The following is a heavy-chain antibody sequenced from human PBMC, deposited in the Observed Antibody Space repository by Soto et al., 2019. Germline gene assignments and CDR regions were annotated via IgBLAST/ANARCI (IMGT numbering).Heavy chain of an antibody. CDR3: ARGKGMEENYYYYGLDI. V-gene: IGHV1-69*13. D-gene: IGHD1-1*01. J-gene: IGHJ6*02. CDR1: GGTFSSYA. CDR2: IIPIFGTA. Sequence: SVKVSCKASGGTFSSYAISWVRQAPGQGLEWMGGIIPIFGTANYAQKFQGRVTITADESTSTAYMELSSLRSEDTAVYYCARGKGMEENYYYYGLDIWGQGTTVTV.